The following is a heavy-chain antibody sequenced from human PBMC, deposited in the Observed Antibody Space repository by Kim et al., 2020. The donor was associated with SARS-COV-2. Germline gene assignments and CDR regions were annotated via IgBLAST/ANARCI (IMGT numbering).Heavy chain of an antibody. D-gene: IGHD1-26*01. J-gene: IGHJ4*02. CDR3: AIDAPVGSHFDY. V-gene: IGHV6-1*01. Sequence: HYAETVKSRITISPDTSKNQFPLQLNSVPPEDPAVYYGAIDAPVGSHFDYWGQGTLVTVSS.